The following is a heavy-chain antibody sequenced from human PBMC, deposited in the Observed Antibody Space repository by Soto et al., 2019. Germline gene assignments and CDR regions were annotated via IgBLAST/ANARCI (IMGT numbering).Heavy chain of an antibody. V-gene: IGHV3-33*01. CDR2: IWYDGSNK. J-gene: IGHJ4*02. Sequence: PGGSLRLSCAASGFTFSSYGMHWVRQAPGKGLEWVAVIWYDGSNKYYADSVKGRFTISRDNSKNTLYLQMNSLRAEDTAVYYCARDPNYYGSGIGFDYWGQGTLVTVSS. CDR3: ARDPNYYGSGIGFDY. CDR1: GFTFSSYG. D-gene: IGHD3-10*01.